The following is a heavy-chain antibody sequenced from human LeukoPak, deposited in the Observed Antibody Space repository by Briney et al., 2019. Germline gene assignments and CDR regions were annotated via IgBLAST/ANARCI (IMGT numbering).Heavy chain of an antibody. J-gene: IGHJ4*02. D-gene: IGHD3-10*01. CDR1: GFTLTNST. CDR2: IVVGSDSI. V-gene: IGHV1-58*01. CDR3: AAGPFYGSGSPSNLYFDY. Sequence: ASVKVSCKASGFTLTNSTVQWVRQARGQRLEWMGWIVVGSDSINYAQKFQERVTITRDMSTSTAYMELSSQRSEDTAVYYCAAGPFYGSGSPSNLYFDYWGQGTLVTVSS.